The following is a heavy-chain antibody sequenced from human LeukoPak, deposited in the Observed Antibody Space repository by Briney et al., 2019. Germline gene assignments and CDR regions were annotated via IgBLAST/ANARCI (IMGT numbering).Heavy chain of an antibody. CDR2: IGGGGGTT. CDR1: GFTFSSYS. D-gene: IGHD2-2*01. J-gene: IGHJ4*02. CDR3: AKVRPAVLVPAAIDY. Sequence: QSWGSLRLSCAASGFTFSSYSMNWVRQAPGKGLEWVSVIGGGGGTTYYADSVKGRFTISRDNSKNTLYLQMDSLTAEDTAVYYCAKVRPAVLVPAAIDYWGQGTLVTASS. V-gene: IGHV3-23*01.